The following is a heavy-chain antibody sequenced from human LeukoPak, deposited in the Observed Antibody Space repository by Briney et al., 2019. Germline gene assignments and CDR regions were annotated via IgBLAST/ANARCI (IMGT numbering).Heavy chain of an antibody. V-gene: IGHV4-38-2*01. D-gene: IGHD5-12*01. Sequence: SETLCLTCAVSGYSISRGYYWGWIRQPPGKGLKWIGSIYHSGTTYYNPSLKSRVTISVDTSKNQFSLKLSSGTAADTAVYYCARRTMVATVDYWGQGTLVTVSS. CDR1: GYSISRGYY. CDR2: IYHSGTT. J-gene: IGHJ4*02. CDR3: ARRTMVATVDY.